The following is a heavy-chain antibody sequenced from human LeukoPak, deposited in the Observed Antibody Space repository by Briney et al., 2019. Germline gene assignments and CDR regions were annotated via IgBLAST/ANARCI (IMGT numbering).Heavy chain of an antibody. Sequence: GGSLRLSCVASGFTISRFWMSWVRQAPGKGPEWGAHIKEDGSMVSYVDSVKGRFTISRDNAKNSVYLQMNSLRVEDTAVYFCARVVTWFDPWGQGSLVTVSS. CDR1: GFTISRFW. CDR3: ARVVTWFDP. J-gene: IGHJ5*02. V-gene: IGHV3-7*04. CDR2: IKEDGSMV.